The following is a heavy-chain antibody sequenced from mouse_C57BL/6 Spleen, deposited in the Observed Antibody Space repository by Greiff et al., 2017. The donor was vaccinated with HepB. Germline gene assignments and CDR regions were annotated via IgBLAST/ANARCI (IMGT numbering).Heavy chain of an antibody. J-gene: IGHJ3*01. CDR3: ARDYGSSYLFAY. Sequence: EVQVVESGPGMVKPSQSLSLTCTVTGYSITSGYDWHWIRHFPGNKLEWMGYISYSGSTNYNPSLKSRISITHDTSKNHFFLKLNSVTTEDTATYYCARDYGSSYLFAYWGQGTLVTVSA. D-gene: IGHD1-1*01. CDR1: GYSITSGYD. V-gene: IGHV3-1*01. CDR2: ISYSGST.